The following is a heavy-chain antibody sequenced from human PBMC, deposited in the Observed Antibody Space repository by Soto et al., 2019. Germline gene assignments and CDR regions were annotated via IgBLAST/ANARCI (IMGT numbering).Heavy chain of an antibody. Sequence: SETLSLTCTVSGGSISSYYWSWIRQPPGKGLEWIGYIYYSGSTNYNPSLKSRVTISVDTSKNQFSLKLSSVTAADTAVYYCARGQWELPNLNSFDPWGQGTLVTVSS. CDR2: IYYSGST. J-gene: IGHJ5*02. CDR3: ARGQWELPNLNSFDP. D-gene: IGHD1-26*01. CDR1: GGSISSYY. V-gene: IGHV4-59*01.